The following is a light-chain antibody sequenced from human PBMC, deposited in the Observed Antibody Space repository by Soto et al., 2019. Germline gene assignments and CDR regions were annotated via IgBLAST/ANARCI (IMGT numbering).Light chain of an antibody. J-gene: IGKJ1*01. CDR2: GAS. CDR1: QSVSSSY. Sequence: EIVLTQSPGTLSLSPGERATLSCRASQSVSSSYLAWYQQKPGQAPRLLIYGASSSATGIPDRFSGSWSGTDFTLTINRLEPEDFAVYYCQQYGSSPKTFGQGTKVESK. V-gene: IGKV3-20*01. CDR3: QQYGSSPKT.